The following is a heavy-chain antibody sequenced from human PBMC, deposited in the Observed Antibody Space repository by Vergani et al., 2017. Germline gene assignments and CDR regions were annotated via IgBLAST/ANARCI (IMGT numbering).Heavy chain of an antibody. CDR2: ISYDGTQK. J-gene: IGHJ1*01. Sequence: QVHLVESGGGVVQPGRSLRLSCVVSGFTSSYYGMHWVRQAPGKRLEWVAVISYDGTQKYYADSVKGRFIISRDNSKSTLYLQMNSLRTEDTAVYYCATKSCGTPGCQIGYFREWGQGTLVTVSS. D-gene: IGHD1-1*01. CDR3: ATKSCGTPGCQIGYFRE. CDR1: GFTSSYYG. V-gene: IGHV3-30*03.